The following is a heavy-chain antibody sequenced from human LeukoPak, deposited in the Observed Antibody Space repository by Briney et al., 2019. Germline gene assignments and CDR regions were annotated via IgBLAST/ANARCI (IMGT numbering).Heavy chain of an antibody. CDR3: ARGRIAAAGTYGY. Sequence: SETLSLTCAVYGGSFSGYYWSWIRQPPGKGLEWIGEINHSGSTNYNPSLKSRVTISVDTSKNQFSLKLSSVTAADTAVYYCARGRIAAAGTYGYWGQGILVTLSS. J-gene: IGHJ4*02. CDR1: GGSFSGYY. CDR2: INHSGST. V-gene: IGHV4-34*01. D-gene: IGHD6-13*01.